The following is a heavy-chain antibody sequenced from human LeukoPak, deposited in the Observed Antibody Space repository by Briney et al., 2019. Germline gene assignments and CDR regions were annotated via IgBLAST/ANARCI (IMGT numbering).Heavy chain of an antibody. CDR3: ARDSTDIVVVPAVRYYYYYMDV. CDR1: GFIFSSHG. J-gene: IGHJ6*03. V-gene: IGHV3-23*01. Sequence: PGGSLRLSCAASGFIFSSHGMNWVRQAPGKGLEWVSGISPSGDVTYYADSVKGRFAISRDNSKNTLYLQMNSLRAEDTAVYYCARDSTDIVVVPAVRYYYYYMDVWGKGTTVTVSS. CDR2: ISPSGDVT. D-gene: IGHD2-2*01.